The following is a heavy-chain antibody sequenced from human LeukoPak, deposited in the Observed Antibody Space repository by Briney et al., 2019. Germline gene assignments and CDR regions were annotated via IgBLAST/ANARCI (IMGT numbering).Heavy chain of an antibody. CDR3: AREYGGYIDF. CDR1: GFTFSNYA. CDR2: ISYDGTDK. J-gene: IGHJ4*02. Sequence: GGSLRLSCTASGFTFSNYAMHWVRRAPGKGLHWVAVISYDGTDKYYGDSVKGRFIISRGNSKNTLYVQMTSLRVEDTAVYFCAREYGGYIDFWGQGTLVTVSS. D-gene: IGHD4-23*01. V-gene: IGHV3-30*04.